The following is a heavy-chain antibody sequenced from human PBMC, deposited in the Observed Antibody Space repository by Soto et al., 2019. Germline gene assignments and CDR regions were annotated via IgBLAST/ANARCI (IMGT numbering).Heavy chain of an antibody. J-gene: IGHJ4*02. CDR2: IFYSGSGS. CDR3: VRGPSRGSSLFGPLDY. D-gene: IGHD3-3*01. V-gene: IGHV3-64D*06. CDR1: GFIFSTFG. Sequence: GCLRLSCSASGFIFSTFGMFWVRQAPGQGLEYVSAIFYSGSGSYYADPVRGRFTVSRDNSKNMFYLQMSSLRVEDTALYFCVRGPSRGSSLFGPLDYWGQGTQVTVSS.